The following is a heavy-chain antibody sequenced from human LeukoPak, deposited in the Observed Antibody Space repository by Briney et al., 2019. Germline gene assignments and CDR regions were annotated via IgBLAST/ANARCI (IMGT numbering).Heavy chain of an antibody. J-gene: IGHJ4*02. D-gene: IGHD2-15*01. CDR1: GFTFSSYP. V-gene: IGHV3-30*04. Sequence: PGGSLRLLCAASGFTFSSYPMHWVRQVPGEGLEWLVVISTDGHDNHYADSVKGRFTISRDNSKNMVYLQMNSLRADDTALYFSAADPSRMKWWFVKFCGQGALVTVSS. CDR3: AADPSRMKWWFVKF. CDR2: ISTDGHDN.